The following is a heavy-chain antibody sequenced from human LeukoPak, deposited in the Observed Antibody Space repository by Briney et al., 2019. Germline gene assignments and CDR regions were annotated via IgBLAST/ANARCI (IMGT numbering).Heavy chain of an antibody. CDR1: GYTLTGYY. J-gene: IGHJ6*02. CDR2: INPNSGGT. D-gene: IGHD3-16*01. Sequence: ASVKVSCKSSGYTLTGYYMRWVRQAPGQGLEWMGWINPNSGGTNYAQKFQGRVTMTRDTSISTAYMELSRLRSDDTAVYYCAREEMITFGGVMVDYYYYGMDVWGQGTTVTVPS. CDR3: AREEMITFGGVMVDYYYYGMDV. V-gene: IGHV1-2*02.